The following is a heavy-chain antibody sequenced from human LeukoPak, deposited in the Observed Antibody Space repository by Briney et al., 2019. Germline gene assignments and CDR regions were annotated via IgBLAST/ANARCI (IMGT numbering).Heavy chain of an antibody. CDR2: ISGSGGST. J-gene: IGHJ4*02. Sequence: GGSLRLSCAASGFTFSNYAMSWVRQAPGKGLEWVSAISGSGGSTYYADSVKGRFTISRDNSKNTLYLQMNSLRAEDTAVYYCAKDPDSSGWYPGPNYWGQGTLVTVSS. CDR1: GFTFSNYA. V-gene: IGHV3-23*01. D-gene: IGHD6-19*01. CDR3: AKDPDSSGWYPGPNY.